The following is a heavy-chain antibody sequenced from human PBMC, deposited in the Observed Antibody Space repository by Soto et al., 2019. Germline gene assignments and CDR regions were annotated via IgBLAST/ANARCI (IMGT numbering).Heavy chain of an antibody. CDR3: ARGQVPLDV. CDR1: GFTFSSYG. J-gene: IGHJ6*02. CDR2: IWYDGSNK. V-gene: IGHV3-33*01. Sequence: QVQLVESGGGVVQHGRSLTLSCAASGFTFSSYGMHWVREAPGKGLEWVAVIWYDGSNKYYADSVKGRLTISRDNSKNALYLQMNSLRAEDTAVYYCARGQVPLDVWGQGTTVTVSS.